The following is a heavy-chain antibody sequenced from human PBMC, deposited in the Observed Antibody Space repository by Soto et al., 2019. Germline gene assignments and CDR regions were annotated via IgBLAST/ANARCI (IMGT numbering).Heavy chain of an antibody. V-gene: IGHV1-46*01. CDR3: ARDYGAAAGTYYYYGMDV. CDR2: INPSGGST. J-gene: IGHJ6*02. D-gene: IGHD6-13*01. CDR1: GYTFTSYY. Sequence: ASVKVSCKASGYTFTSYYMHWVRQAPGQGLEWMEIINPSGGSTSYAQKFQGRVTMTRDTSTSTVYMELSSLRSEDTAVYYCARDYGAAAGTYYYYGMDVWGQGTTVTVSS.